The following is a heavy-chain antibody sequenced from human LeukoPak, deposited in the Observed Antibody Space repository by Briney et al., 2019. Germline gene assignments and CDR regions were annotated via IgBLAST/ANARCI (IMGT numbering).Heavy chain of an antibody. CDR1: GYSFTSYW. Sequence: GESLKISCKGSGYSFTSYWIGWVRQMPGKGLEWMGIIYPGDSDTRYSPSFQGQVTISADKSISTAYLQWSSLKASDTAMYYCARSSRYDILTGYPPDDYWGQGTLVTVSS. D-gene: IGHD3-9*01. V-gene: IGHV5-51*01. CDR2: IYPGDSDT. J-gene: IGHJ4*02. CDR3: ARSSRYDILTGYPPDDY.